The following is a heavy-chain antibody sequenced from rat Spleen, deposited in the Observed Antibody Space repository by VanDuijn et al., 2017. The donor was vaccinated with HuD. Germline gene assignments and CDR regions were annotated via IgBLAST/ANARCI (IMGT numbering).Heavy chain of an antibody. Sequence: EVQLVESGGDLVQPGRSLKLSCAASGFTFSSFPMAWIRQAPGKGLEWVASITNTGGNTDYPDSVRGRFTISRDNAKSNLYLQMNSLRSEDTASYFCEGQYYGYTDWDQGVMVTVSS. CDR2: ITNTGGNT. D-gene: IGHD1-6*01. J-gene: IGHJ2*01. V-gene: IGHV5-31*01. CDR1: GFTFSSFP. CDR3: EGQYYGYTD.